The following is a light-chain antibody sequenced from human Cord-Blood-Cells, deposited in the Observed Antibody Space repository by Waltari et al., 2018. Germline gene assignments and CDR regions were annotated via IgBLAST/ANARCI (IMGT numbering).Light chain of an antibody. CDR2: DAS. Sequence: EIVLTQSPATLSLSPGERATLPCRASQSVSSYLAWYPQKPGQAPRLLIYDASNRATGIPARFSGSGSGTDFTLTISSLEPEDFAVYYCQQRSNWPPRTFGPGTKVDIK. CDR1: QSVSSY. CDR3: QQRSNWPPRT. J-gene: IGKJ3*01. V-gene: IGKV3-11*01.